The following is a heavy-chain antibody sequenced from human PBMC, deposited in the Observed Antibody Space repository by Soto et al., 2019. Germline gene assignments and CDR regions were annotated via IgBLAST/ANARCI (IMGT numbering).Heavy chain of an antibody. V-gene: IGHV3-30-3*01. CDR3: VKSRGGNNFDFFD. J-gene: IGHJ4*02. CDR2: ISYDGSNK. CDR1: GFTFSSYA. D-gene: IGHD5-12*01. Sequence: PGGSLRLSCAASGFTFSSYAMHWVRQAPGKGREWVAVISYDGSNKYYADSVKGRFTISRDNSKNTLYLQINSLRAEDTCVYYCVKSRGGNNFDFFDWGQGALVTVSS.